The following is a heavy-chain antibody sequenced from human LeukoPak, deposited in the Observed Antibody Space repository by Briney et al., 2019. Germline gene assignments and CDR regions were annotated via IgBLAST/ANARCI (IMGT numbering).Heavy chain of an antibody. J-gene: IGHJ4*02. CDR3: ARGSPMVLADSLGY. D-gene: IGHD3-10*01. Sequence: ASVKVSCKASGYTFTSYYMHWVRQAPGQGLEWMGIINPSGGSTSYAQKFQGRVTITADESTSTAYMELSSLRSEDTAVYYCARGSPMVLADSLGYWGQGTLVTVSS. V-gene: IGHV1-46*01. CDR1: GYTFTSYY. CDR2: INPSGGST.